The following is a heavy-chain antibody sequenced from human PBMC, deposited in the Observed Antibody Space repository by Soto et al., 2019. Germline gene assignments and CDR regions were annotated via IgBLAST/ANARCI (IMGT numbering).Heavy chain of an antibody. CDR3: AKGAAMVYDAFDI. CDR1: GYPYTIYY. D-gene: IGHD5-18*01. J-gene: IGHJ3*02. CDR2: INPSGGST. Sequence: VKLSRTASGYPYTIYYMHWVRQAPGQGLEWMGIINPSGGSTSYAQKFQGRVTMTRDTSTSTVYMELSSLRSEDTAVYYCAKGAAMVYDAFDIWGQGTMLTVSS. V-gene: IGHV1-46*01.